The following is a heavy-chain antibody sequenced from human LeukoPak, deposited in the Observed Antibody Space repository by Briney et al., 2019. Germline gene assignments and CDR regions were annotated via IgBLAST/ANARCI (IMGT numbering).Heavy chain of an antibody. J-gene: IGHJ4*02. V-gene: IGHV4-31*03. CDR1: GGSISSGGYY. CDR2: IYYSGST. D-gene: IGHD6-13*01. CDR3: ACIAAAGTHYFDY. Sequence: SETLSLTCTVSGGSISSGGYYWSWIRQHPGKGLEWIGYIYYSGSTYYNPSLKSRVTISVDTSKNQLSLKLSSVTAADTAVYYCACIAAAGTHYFDYWGQGTLVTVSS.